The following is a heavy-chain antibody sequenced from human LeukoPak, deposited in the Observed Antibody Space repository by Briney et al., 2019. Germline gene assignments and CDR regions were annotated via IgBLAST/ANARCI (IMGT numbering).Heavy chain of an antibody. CDR3: ARGDSSSWYRTFDI. V-gene: IGHV3-21*01. J-gene: IGHJ3*02. CDR2: ISSSSSYI. D-gene: IGHD6-13*01. CDR1: GFTFSSYS. Sequence: PGGSLRLSCAASGFTFSSYSMNWVRQAPGKGLEWVSSISSSSSYIYYADSVKGRFTISRDNAKNSLYLQMNSLRVEDTAVYYCARGDSSSWYRTFDIWGQGTMVTVSS.